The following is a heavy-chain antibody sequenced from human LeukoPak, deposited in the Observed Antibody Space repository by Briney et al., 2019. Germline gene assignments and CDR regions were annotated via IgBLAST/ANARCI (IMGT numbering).Heavy chain of an antibody. J-gene: IGHJ4*02. V-gene: IGHV3-33*01. CDR1: GFTFRNYG. Sequence: GRSLRLSCAASGFTFRNYGMHWVRQAPGKGLEWVAVIWYDGSNKYYPDSVKGRFTISRDNSKNTSYLQMNSLRAEDTAVYYCATIRNCGGDCYYFDYWGQGTLVTVSS. CDR3: ATIRNCGGDCYYFDY. CDR2: IWYDGSNK. D-gene: IGHD2-21*02.